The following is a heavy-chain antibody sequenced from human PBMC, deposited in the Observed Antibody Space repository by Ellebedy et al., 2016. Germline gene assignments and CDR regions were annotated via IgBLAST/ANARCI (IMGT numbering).Heavy chain of an antibody. CDR2: ISSSGTYI. Sequence: GESLKISXAASGFSFRSYSMNWVRQAPGKGLEWVSSISSSGTYIYYADSVKGRFTISRDNAKNSLYLQMSSLRAEDTAVYYCAKYWVCSGGRCSEDAFDIWGQGTMVTVSS. V-gene: IGHV3-21*01. CDR3: AKYWVCSGGRCSEDAFDI. J-gene: IGHJ3*02. CDR1: GFSFRSYS. D-gene: IGHD2-15*01.